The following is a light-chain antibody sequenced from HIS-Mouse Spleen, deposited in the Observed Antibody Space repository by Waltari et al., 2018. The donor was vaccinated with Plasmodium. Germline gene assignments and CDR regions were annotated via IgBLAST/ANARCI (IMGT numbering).Light chain of an antibody. V-gene: IGKV1-39*01. Sequence: DIQMTQSPSSLSASVGDRVTITCRASQSISSYLNWYQQKPGKAPNLLIYAASSLQSGVPSRFSGSGSGTDFTLTISSLQPEDFATYYCQQSYSTWTFGQGTKVEI. CDR2: AAS. J-gene: IGKJ1*01. CDR3: QQSYSTWT. CDR1: QSISSY.